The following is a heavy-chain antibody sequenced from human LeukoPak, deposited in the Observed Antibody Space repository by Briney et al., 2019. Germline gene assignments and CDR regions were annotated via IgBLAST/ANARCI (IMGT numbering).Heavy chain of an antibody. D-gene: IGHD2-15*01. CDR1: GFPFSTCA. Sequence: GGTLSLSCAVSGFPFSTCAMSWGRLPAGKGLEGVSLISGSGGGTYYADSVKGRFTISRDNSKNKLYLQLDSLRVEGTAVYYCAKNRGAGSHCYSRLNVWGKGTTATVSS. V-gene: IGHV3-23*01. CDR2: ISGSGGGT. J-gene: IGHJ6*04. CDR3: AKNRGAGSHCYSRLNV.